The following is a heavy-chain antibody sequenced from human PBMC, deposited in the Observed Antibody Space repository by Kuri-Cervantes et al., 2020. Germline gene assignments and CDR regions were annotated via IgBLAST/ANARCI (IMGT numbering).Heavy chain of an antibody. CDR2: IWYDGSKK. D-gene: IGHD5-12*01. CDR3: ARDEISGYGPVDY. V-gene: IGHV3-33*01. CDR1: GFTFTKYG. Sequence: GGSLRLSCAASGFTFTKYGMHWVRQAPGKGLEWMALIWYDGSKKNYVDSVKGRFTISRDNAKNTLYLQMNSLRAEDTAVYYCARDEISGYGPVDYWGQGTLVTVSS. J-gene: IGHJ4*02.